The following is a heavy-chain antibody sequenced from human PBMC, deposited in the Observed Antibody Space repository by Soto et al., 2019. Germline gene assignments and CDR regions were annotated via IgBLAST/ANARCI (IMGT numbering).Heavy chain of an antibody. CDR1: GGSFSGYY. CDR2: INHSGST. J-gene: IGHJ4*02. D-gene: IGHD5-18*01. CDR3: ARGAGSVTLWIQLWAFDY. Sequence: QVQLQQWGAGLLKPSETLSLTCAVYGGSFSGYYWRWIRQPPGKGLEWSGEINHSGSTNYNPSLKGRVTISVDTSKTQFSLKLSSVTAADTAVYYCARGAGSVTLWIQLWAFDYWGQGTLVTVSS. V-gene: IGHV4-34*01.